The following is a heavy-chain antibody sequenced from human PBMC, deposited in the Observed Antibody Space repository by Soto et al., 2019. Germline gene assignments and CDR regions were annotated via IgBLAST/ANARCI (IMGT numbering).Heavy chain of an antibody. CDR1: GYSLRSCYY. J-gene: IGHJ6*02. CDR3: ARATSGDSRFYSYCGFDV. V-gene: IGHV4-38-2*01. Sequence: LCLTCVVSGYSLRSCYYWGWVRHPPGKRLEWIGSIYHSGNTFYNPSLKSRVTISGDTSKNQFSLKLSTVTAADTAVDYCARATSGDSRFYSYCGFDVWGQGTTVTVSS. D-gene: IGHD2-21*02. CDR2: IYHSGNT.